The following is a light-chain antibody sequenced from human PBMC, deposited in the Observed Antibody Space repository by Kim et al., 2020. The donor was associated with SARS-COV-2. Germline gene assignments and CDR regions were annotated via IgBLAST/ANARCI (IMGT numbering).Light chain of an antibody. J-gene: IGKJ5*01. CDR1: QDINSF. V-gene: IGKV1-33*01. CDR2: DAS. Sequence: DIQMTQSPASLSASVGDRVTITCQASQDINSFINWYQQTPGKAPKLLMYDASNLETVVPSRFSGSGSGTHFTFTISSLQPEDIATYYCQQHDNLPITFGQGTRLLIK. CDR3: QQHDNLPIT.